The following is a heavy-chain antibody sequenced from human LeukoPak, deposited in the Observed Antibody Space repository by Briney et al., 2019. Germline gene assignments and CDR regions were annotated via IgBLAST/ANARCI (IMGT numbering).Heavy chain of an antibody. D-gene: IGHD1-26*01. V-gene: IGHV1-18*01. J-gene: IGHJ3*02. CDR1: GYTFTTYD. CDR3: ARGEGMGATYHAFDI. Sequence: ASVKVSCKASGYTFTTYDISWVRQAPGQGLAWMGWISTYSDKTNYAQKLQGRVTMSTDTSTSTAYMELRSLRSEDTAVYYCARGEGMGATYHAFDIWGQGTMVTVSS. CDR2: ISTYSDKT.